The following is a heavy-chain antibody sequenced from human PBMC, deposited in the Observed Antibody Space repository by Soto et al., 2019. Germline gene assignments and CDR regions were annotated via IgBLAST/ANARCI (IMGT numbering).Heavy chain of an antibody. CDR2: IIPIFGTA. D-gene: IGHD6-13*01. J-gene: IGHJ4*02. Sequence: SVKVSCKASGGTFSSYAISWVRQAPGQGFEWMGGIIPIFGTANYAQKFQGRVTITADESTSTAYMELSSLRSEDTAVYYCAMSFSSSWSGPFDYWGQGTLVTVFS. CDR1: GGTFSSYA. V-gene: IGHV1-69*13. CDR3: AMSFSSSWSGPFDY.